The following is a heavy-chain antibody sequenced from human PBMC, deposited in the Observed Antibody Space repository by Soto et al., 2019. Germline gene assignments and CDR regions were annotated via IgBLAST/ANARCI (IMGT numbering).Heavy chain of an antibody. Sequence: EVQLVESGGGLVQPGGSLRLSCAASGFTFSDHYMEWVRQAPGKGLEWVSRSRNKANGYTTAYAASVTGRFTISRDDSKDSLYLQMNSLKTEATAVYYCSRRVAAAGTVGAFDYWGQGTLVTVSS. D-gene: IGHD6-13*01. CDR3: SRRVAAAGTVGAFDY. CDR2: SRNKANGYTT. CDR1: GFTFSDHY. V-gene: IGHV3-72*01. J-gene: IGHJ4*02.